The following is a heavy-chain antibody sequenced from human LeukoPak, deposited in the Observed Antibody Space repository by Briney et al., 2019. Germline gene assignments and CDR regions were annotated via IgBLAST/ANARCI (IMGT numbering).Heavy chain of an antibody. CDR1: GGSISSSSYC. Sequence: SETLSLTCAVSGGSISSSSYCWGWIRQPPGKGLEWIASIYHSGNTYYNPSLKSRVTIFVDTSKNHFSLMLSSVTAADTAVYHCARHVPHENGDKRGFEHWGQGTLVTVSS. V-gene: IGHV4-39*01. D-gene: IGHD4-23*01. CDR2: IYHSGNT. J-gene: IGHJ4*02. CDR3: ARHVPHENGDKRGFEH.